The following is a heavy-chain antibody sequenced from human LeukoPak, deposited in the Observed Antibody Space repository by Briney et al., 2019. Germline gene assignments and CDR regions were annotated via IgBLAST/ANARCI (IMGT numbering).Heavy chain of an antibody. Sequence: PSETLSLTCAVYGGSFSGYYWSWIRQPPGKGLEWIGEINRSGSTNYNPSLKSRVTISVDTSKNQFSLKLSSVTAADTAVYYCARRRRIVGATPGAFDIWGQGTMVTVSS. CDR3: ARRRRIVGATPGAFDI. V-gene: IGHV4-34*01. CDR1: GGSFSGYY. CDR2: INRSGST. J-gene: IGHJ3*02. D-gene: IGHD1-26*01.